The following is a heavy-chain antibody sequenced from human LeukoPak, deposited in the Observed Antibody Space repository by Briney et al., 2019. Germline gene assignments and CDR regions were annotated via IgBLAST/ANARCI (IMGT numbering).Heavy chain of an antibody. Sequence: GGSLRLSCVASGNTFSDYYMSWIRQAPGRGLEWVSSISSITSTIYYADSVKGRFTISRDNSKNTLYLQMNSLRAEDTAVYYCAKERIGGYGSGSLDVWGKGTTVTVSS. CDR3: AKERIGGYGSGSLDV. J-gene: IGHJ6*03. CDR1: GNTFSDYY. D-gene: IGHD3-10*01. CDR2: ISSITSTI. V-gene: IGHV3-11*04.